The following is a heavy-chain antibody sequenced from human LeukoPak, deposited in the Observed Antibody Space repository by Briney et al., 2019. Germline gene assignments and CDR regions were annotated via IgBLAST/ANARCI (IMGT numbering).Heavy chain of an antibody. D-gene: IGHD5-24*01. V-gene: IGHV3-7*04. J-gene: IGHJ4*02. Sequence: GGSLRLSCTASGFSFSNYWMTWVRQAPGKGLEWVANIKQDGSKKSYVDSVKGRFTISRDNAKNSLYLQMNSLRAEDTAIYYCTRVGYIDEGIDYWGQGTLVTVSS. CDR3: TRVGYIDEGIDY. CDR1: GFSFSNYW. CDR2: IKQDGSKK.